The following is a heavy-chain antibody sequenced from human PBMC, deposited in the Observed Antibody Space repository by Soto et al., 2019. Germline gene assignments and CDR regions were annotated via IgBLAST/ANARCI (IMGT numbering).Heavy chain of an antibody. D-gene: IGHD3-3*01. CDR2: MSYDGSNK. Sequence: QVQLVESGGGVVQPGRSLRLSCAASGFTFSSYAMHWVLQAPGKGLEWVAVMSYDGSNKYYADSVKGRFTISRDNSKSTLYLQMDSLRAEDTAVYYCGREKASGYYYFDYWGQGNLVTVSS. CDR1: GFTFSSYA. J-gene: IGHJ4*02. CDR3: GREKASGYYYFDY. V-gene: IGHV3-30-3*01.